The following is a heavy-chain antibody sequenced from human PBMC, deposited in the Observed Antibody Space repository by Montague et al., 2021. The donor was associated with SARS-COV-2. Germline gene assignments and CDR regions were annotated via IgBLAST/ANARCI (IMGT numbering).Heavy chain of an antibody. V-gene: IGHV4-39*07. D-gene: IGHD3-10*01. CDR1: GGSISSSNYY. CDR2: MYYSGSN. J-gene: IGHJ6*02. Sequence: SETLSLTCTVSGGSISSSNYYWGWLRQPSGKGLEWIGNMYYSGSNYYNPSLKSRVTITIDTSKNQFSLKLISVTAADTAVYYCARDDIVLQGVTKGMDVWGQGTTVTVSS. CDR3: ARDDIVLQGVTKGMDV.